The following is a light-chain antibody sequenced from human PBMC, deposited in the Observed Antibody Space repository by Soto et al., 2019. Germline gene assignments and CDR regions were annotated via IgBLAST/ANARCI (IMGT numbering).Light chain of an antibody. CDR2: DAS. V-gene: IGKV1-13*02. CDR3: PQFNSYPLFT. J-gene: IGKJ3*01. CDR1: QGISSA. Sequence: AIQLTQSPSSLSASVGDRVTITCRASQGISSALAWYQQKPGKAPKLLIYDASSLESGVPSRYSDNGSRTDFTLTISSLQPEDFATYYCPQFNSYPLFTFGAGTKVDIK.